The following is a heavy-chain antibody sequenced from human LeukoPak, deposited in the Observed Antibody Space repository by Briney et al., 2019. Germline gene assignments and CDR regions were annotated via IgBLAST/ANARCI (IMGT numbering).Heavy chain of an antibody. CDR2: IYSSGST. Sequence: PSETLSLTCTVSGDSISGYYWGWIRQPAGKGLEWIGRIYSSGSTDFNPSLKSRVTMSVDTSKSQFSLTLNSVTAADTAVYFCAREASVETHSGYYYDYWGPGALATVSS. CDR1: GDSISGYY. CDR3: AREASVETHSGYYYDY. J-gene: IGHJ4*02. D-gene: IGHD4-23*01. V-gene: IGHV4-4*07.